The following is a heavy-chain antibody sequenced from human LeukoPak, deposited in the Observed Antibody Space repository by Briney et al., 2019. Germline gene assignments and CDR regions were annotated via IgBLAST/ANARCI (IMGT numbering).Heavy chain of an antibody. CDR2: IYPGDSDT. Sequence: GESLKISCKGSEYSFTSYWIGWVRQMPGKGLEWMGIIYPGDSDTRYSPSFQGQVTISADKSISTAYLQWSSLKASDTAMYYCASRAVGPLPAFDIWGQGTMVTVSS. J-gene: IGHJ3*02. V-gene: IGHV5-51*01. CDR3: ASRAVGPLPAFDI. D-gene: IGHD6-19*01. CDR1: EYSFTSYW.